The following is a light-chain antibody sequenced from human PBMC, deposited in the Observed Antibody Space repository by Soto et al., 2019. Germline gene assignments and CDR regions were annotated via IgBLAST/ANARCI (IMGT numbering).Light chain of an antibody. V-gene: IGKV3-15*01. J-gene: IGKJ4*01. CDR2: GAS. Sequence: EIVMAQSPATRSVSPGERATLSCRASQSVSSNLAWYQQKPGQAPRLLIYGASTRATGIPARFSGSGSGTEFILTISSLQSEDFAVYYCQQYSKWPLTFGGGTKVDIK. CDR1: QSVSSN. CDR3: QQYSKWPLT.